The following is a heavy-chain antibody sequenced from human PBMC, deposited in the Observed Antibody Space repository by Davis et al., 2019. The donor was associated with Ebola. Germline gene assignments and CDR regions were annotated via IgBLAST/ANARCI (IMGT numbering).Heavy chain of an antibody. CDR3: AKDRYYDNNPLYYESEC. V-gene: IGHV1-69*13. CDR2: IIPVFGIP. Sequence: SVKVSCKASGGTFSSYAISWVRQAPGQGLDWMGGIIPVFGIPKYAQKFQGRVTITADASRTTAYMELSSLRSEDTAVYYCAKDRYYDNNPLYYESECWGQGTLVTVSS. CDR1: GGTFSSYA. J-gene: IGHJ4*02. D-gene: IGHD3-22*01.